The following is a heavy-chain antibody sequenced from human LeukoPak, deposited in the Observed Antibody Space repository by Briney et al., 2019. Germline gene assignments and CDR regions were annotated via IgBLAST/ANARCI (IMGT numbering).Heavy chain of an antibody. D-gene: IGHD1-26*01. CDR3: AGLADSVGATMYTFNV. J-gene: IGHJ3*01. V-gene: IGHV4-39*01. CDR1: GGSISSSSYY. CDR2: INYSGST. Sequence: SETLSLTCTVSGGSISSSSYYWGWIRQPPGKGLEWIGSINYSGSTYYNPSLKSRVTISVDTSKNQFSLKLSSVTAADTAVYYCAGLADSVGATMYTFNVWGQGTMVTVSS.